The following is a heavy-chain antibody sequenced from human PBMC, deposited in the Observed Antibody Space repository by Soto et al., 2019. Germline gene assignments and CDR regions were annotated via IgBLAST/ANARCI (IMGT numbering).Heavy chain of an antibody. CDR2: IYYSGST. CDR3: ARESEDLTSNFDY. CDR1: GGSISSADYY. V-gene: IGHV4-30-4*01. J-gene: IGHJ4*02. Sequence: SETLSLTCTVSGGSISSADYYWSWIRQPPGKGLEWIGYIYYSGSTYYNPSLKSRVTISVDTSKNQFSLKLSSVTAADTAVYYCARESEDLTSNFDYWGQGTLVTVSS.